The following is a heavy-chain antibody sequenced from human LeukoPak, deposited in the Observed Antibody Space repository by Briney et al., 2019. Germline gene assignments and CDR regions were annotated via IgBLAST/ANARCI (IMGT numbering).Heavy chain of an antibody. CDR2: TYYRSKWYN. D-gene: IGHD6-13*01. J-gene: IGHJ4*02. CDR3: ARDRGGSSWYYFDN. CDR1: GDSVSRDTAA. Sequence: SQTLSPTCAISGDSVSRDTAAWNWVRQSPSRGLEWLGRTYYRSKWYNDYAVSVKSRITINPDTSKNQFSLQLNSVTPEDTAVYYCARDRGGSSWYYFDNWGQGSLVTVSS. V-gene: IGHV6-1*01.